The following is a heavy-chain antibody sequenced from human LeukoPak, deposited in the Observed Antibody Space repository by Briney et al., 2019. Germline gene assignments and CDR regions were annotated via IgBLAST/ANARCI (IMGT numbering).Heavy chain of an antibody. CDR2: IYYSGST. D-gene: IGHD3-16*02. CDR3: ARDGPDYVWGSYRPAVSWTAYYFDY. V-gene: IGHV4-59*01. CDR1: GGSISNYY. Sequence: SETLSLTCTVSGGSISNYYWSWIRQPPGKGLEWIWYIYYSGSTNYDPSLKSRVTISVDTSKNQFSLKVNSVTAADTAVYYCARDGPDYVWGSYRPAVSWTAYYFDYWGQGTLVTVSS. J-gene: IGHJ4*02.